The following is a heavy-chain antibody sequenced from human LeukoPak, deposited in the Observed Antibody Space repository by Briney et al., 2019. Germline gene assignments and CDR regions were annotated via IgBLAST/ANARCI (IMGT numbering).Heavy chain of an antibody. CDR2: LYHSGTT. D-gene: IGHD3-10*01. V-gene: IGHV4-38-2*01. CDR3: ARGSNNYYGSGSYNNWFDP. Sequence: SETLSLTCAVSGYPISSGYYWGWIRQPPGKGLEWIGSLYHSGTTYYNPSLKSRVTISVDRSKNQFSLKLAAVTAADTALYYCARGSNNYYGSGSYNNWFDPWGQGTLVTVSS. J-gene: IGHJ5*02. CDR1: GYPISSGYY.